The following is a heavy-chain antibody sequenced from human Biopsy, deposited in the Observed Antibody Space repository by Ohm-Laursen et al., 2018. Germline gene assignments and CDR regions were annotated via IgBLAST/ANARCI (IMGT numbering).Heavy chain of an antibody. CDR3: ARAGVWFRDRLEDYGMDV. Sequence: GASVKVSCKASGYTFTSYDIKWVRQATGQGLEYLGWMNPNSGNTGYAQKFQGRVTMTRNTSVSTAYMDLSSLRSDDTAVYFCARAGVWFRDRLEDYGMDVWGQGTTVTVS. V-gene: IGHV1-8*02. CDR2: MNPNSGNT. D-gene: IGHD3-10*01. CDR1: GYTFTSYD. J-gene: IGHJ6*02.